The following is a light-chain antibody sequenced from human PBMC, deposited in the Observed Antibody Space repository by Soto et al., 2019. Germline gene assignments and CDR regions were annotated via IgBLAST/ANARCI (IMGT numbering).Light chain of an antibody. CDR2: GAS. CDR3: QQYDSPPPT. V-gene: IGKV1-5*01. J-gene: IGKJ1*01. CDR1: QSISSW. Sequence: DIQMTQSPSTLSASVGDRVTITCRASQSISSWLAWYQQKAGRAPKLLIYGASTLASGVPSRFSGSRSGTEFALTISSLQPDDSATYYCQQYDSPPPTFGQGTKVDIK.